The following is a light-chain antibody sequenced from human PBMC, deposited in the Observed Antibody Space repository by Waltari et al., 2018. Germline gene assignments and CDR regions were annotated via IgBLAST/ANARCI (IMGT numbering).Light chain of an antibody. CDR1: QSLLYSDGNTY. CDR2: KVS. CDR3: MQGSHRPRT. Sequence: DVVMTQSPLSLPVTLGQPASISCRSSQSLLYSDGNTYWSWFHQRPGQSPRRLIYKVSNRDSGVPDRFSGSGSGTDFTLKISRVEAEDVGVYYCMQGSHRPRTFGQGTKVEIK. V-gene: IGKV2-30*01. J-gene: IGKJ1*01.